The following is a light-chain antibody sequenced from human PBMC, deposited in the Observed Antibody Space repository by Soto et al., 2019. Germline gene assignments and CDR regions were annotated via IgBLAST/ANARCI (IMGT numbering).Light chain of an antibody. Sequence: QSALAQPASVSGSPGQSITISCTGTSSDVGSYNLVSWYQQHPGKAPKLMIYEVSKWPSGVSIRFSGSKSGNTASLKIFGLQAEDEADYYCCSYAGSSTFYVFGTGTKVTVL. CDR2: EVS. V-gene: IGLV2-23*02. CDR3: CSYAGSSTFYV. J-gene: IGLJ1*01. CDR1: SSDVGSYNL.